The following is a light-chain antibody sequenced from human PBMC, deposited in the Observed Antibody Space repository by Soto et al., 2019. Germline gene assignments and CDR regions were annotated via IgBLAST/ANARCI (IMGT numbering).Light chain of an antibody. J-gene: IGKJ5*01. Sequence: DIHITQSPSSRSPSLVDRVTITCRASQSISSYLNWYQQKPGKAPKLLVYAASSLQSGVPSRFSGSGSGTDFTLTISSLQPEDFATYYCQQSYSTPPITFGQGTRLEIK. CDR1: QSISSY. V-gene: IGKV1-39*01. CDR3: QQSYSTPPIT. CDR2: AAS.